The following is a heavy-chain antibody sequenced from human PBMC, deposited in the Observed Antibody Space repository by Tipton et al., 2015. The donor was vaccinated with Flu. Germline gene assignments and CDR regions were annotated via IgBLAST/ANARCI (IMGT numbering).Heavy chain of an antibody. J-gene: IGHJ6*03. V-gene: IGHV1-8*01. CDR1: GYTFTSYD. CDR3: ARGGEGATEYYYYYYYMDV. D-gene: IGHD3-10*01. Sequence: QLVQSGAEVKKPGASVKVSCRASGYTFTSYDINWVRQATGQGLEWMGWMNPNSGNTGYAQKFQGRVTMTRNTSISTAYMELSSLRSEDTAVYYCARGGEGATEYYYYYYYMDVWGKGTTVTVSS. CDR2: MNPNSGNT.